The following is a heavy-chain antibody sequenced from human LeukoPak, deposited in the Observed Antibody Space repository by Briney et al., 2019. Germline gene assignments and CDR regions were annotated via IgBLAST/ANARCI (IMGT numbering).Heavy chain of an antibody. D-gene: IGHD3-22*01. V-gene: IGHV3-7*03. J-gene: IGHJ4*02. CDR3: ARDSFEGYYYDSSGVD. CDR2: IKQDGSEK. CDR1: GFTFSSYW. Sequence: GGSLRLSCAASGFTFSSYWMSWVRQAPGKGLEWVANIKQDGSEKYYVDSVKGRFTISRDNSKNTLYLQMNSLRAEDTAVYYCARDSFEGYYYDSSGVDWGQGTLVTVSS.